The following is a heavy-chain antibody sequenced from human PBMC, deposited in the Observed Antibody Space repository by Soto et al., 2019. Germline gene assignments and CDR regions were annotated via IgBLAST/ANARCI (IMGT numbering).Heavy chain of an antibody. CDR1: GGSISSGEYY. D-gene: IGHD6-13*01. Sequence: SETLSLTCTVSGGSISSGEYYWTWIRQPPGKGLEWIGYIYYSGSTYYNPSLKSRVTISVDTSKNQFSLKLSSVTAADTAVYYCARECSSSWYNYYYYYGMDVWGQGTTVTVSS. J-gene: IGHJ6*02. CDR2: IYYSGST. CDR3: ARECSSSWYNYYYYYGMDV. V-gene: IGHV4-30-4*01.